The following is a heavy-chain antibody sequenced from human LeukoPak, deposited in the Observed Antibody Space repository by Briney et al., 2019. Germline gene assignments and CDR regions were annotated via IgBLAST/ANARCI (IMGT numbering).Heavy chain of an antibody. CDR2: ISPNSGDT. Sequence: ASLKVSCKASGYTFIAYNIHWVRQAPGQGLEWMAWISPNSGDTNTAQKFQGRVTMTRDRSIDTAYLELSSLTSDDTAGYYCARGVGSSWFDPWGQGTLVTVSS. CDR3: ARGVGSSWFDP. D-gene: IGHD2-2*01. J-gene: IGHJ5*02. CDR1: GYTFIAYN. V-gene: IGHV1-2*02.